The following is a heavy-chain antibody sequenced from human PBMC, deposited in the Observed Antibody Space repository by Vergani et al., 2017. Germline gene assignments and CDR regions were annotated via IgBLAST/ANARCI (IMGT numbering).Heavy chain of an antibody. CDR1: GFTFSTYA. J-gene: IGHJ4*02. V-gene: IGHV3-23*01. Sequence: EVQLLESGGGLVQPGGSLRLSCAASGFTFSTYAMTWVRQAPGKGLEWVSTISSDGGSTYYADSVKGRFTISRDNSKNTLSLQMNSLTAEDTAIYYCAGPQGTSAYYYGGVDYWGQGTLVTVSS. D-gene: IGHD3-22*01. CDR3: AGPQGTSAYYYGGVDY. CDR2: ISSDGGST.